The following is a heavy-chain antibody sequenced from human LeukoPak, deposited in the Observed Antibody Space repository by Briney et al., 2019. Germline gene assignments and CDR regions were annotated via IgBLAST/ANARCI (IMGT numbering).Heavy chain of an antibody. CDR2: IIPIFGTA. CDR3: ARENYDYVWGSYRSLYYFDY. CDR1: GGTFSSYA. D-gene: IGHD3-16*02. Sequence: SVKVSCKASGGTFSSYAISWVRQAPGQGLEWMGGIIPIFGTANYAQRFQGRVTITADESTSTAYMELSSLRSEDTAVYYCARENYDYVWGSYRSLYYFDYWGQGTLVTVSS. V-gene: IGHV1-69*13. J-gene: IGHJ4*02.